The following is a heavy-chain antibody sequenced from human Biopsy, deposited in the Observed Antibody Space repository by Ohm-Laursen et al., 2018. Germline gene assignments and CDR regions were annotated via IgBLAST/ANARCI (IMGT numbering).Heavy chain of an antibody. CDR1: GYTFTGYY. D-gene: IGHD3-9*01. CDR3: AIDGNDFLTDYLKIDQ. J-gene: IGHJ4*02. Sequence: SMKVSCKASGYTFTGYYLHWVRQAPGQGLEWMGWINPKSGGTHYLEKFRGRVTMTRDTSISTAYMEVSSLRSDDTAVYYCAIDGNDFLTDYLKIDQWGQGTLVTVSS. CDR2: INPKSGGT. V-gene: IGHV1-2*02.